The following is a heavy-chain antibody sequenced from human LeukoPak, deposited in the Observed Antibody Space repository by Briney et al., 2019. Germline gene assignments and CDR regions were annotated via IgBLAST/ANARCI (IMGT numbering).Heavy chain of an antibody. Sequence: KPSETLSLTCAVSGGSISSGGYSWSWIRQPPGKGLEWIGYIYYSGSTYYNPSLKSRVTISVDTSMNQFSLKLSSVTAADTAVYYCARGRTATDYWGQGTLVTVSS. V-gene: IGHV4-30-4*07. CDR1: GGSISSGGYS. J-gene: IGHJ4*02. CDR3: ARGRTATDY. CDR2: IYYSGST. D-gene: IGHD5-18*01.